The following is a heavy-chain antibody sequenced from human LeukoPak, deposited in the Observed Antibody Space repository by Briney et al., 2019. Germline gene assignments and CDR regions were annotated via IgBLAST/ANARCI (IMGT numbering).Heavy chain of an antibody. J-gene: IGHJ5*02. CDR3: AKDAQPRSRWFDP. V-gene: IGHV3-23*01. D-gene: IGHD3-16*01. Sequence: GGSLRLSCAASGFTFSSYAMSWVRQAPGKGLEWVSLISGSGGSTYYADSVKGRFTTSRDNSKNTLYLQMNTLRAEDTAMYYCAKDAQPRSRWFDPWGQGTLVTVSS. CDR1: GFTFSSYA. CDR2: ISGSGGST.